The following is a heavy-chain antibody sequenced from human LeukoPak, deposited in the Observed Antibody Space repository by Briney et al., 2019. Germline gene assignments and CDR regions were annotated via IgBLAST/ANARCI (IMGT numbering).Heavy chain of an antibody. D-gene: IGHD1-20*01. Sequence: PSETLSLTCTVSGGSISSGSYYWSWIRQPAGKGLEWFGRIYTSGSTNYNPSLNSRVTISVDTSKNQFSLKLSSVTAADTAVYYCARLPAPNTHFISGPDYYYYYMDVWGKGTTVTISS. CDR2: IYTSGST. V-gene: IGHV4-61*02. J-gene: IGHJ6*03. CDR3: ARLPAPNTHFISGPDYYYYYMDV. CDR1: GGSISSGSYY.